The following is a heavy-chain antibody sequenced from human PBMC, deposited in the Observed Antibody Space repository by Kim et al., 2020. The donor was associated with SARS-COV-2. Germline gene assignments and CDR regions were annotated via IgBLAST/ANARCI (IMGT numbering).Heavy chain of an antibody. Sequence: SQTLSLTCAISGDSVSSNSAAWNWIRQSPSRGLEWLGRTYYRSKWYNDYAVSVKSRITINPDTSKNQFSLQLNSVTPEDTAVYYCARDIVATKYNLGARSRGVDVWGQGTTVTVSS. J-gene: IGHJ6*02. CDR2: TYYRSKWYN. V-gene: IGHV6-1*01. CDR3: ARDIVATKYNLGARSRGVDV. D-gene: IGHD5-12*01. CDR1: GDSVSSNSAA.